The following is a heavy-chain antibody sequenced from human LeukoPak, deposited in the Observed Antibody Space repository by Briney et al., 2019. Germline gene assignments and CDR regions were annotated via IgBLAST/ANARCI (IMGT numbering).Heavy chain of an antibody. CDR1: GFTFSNFW. D-gene: IGHD1-1*01. CDR3: ARGDDFSGDH. J-gene: IGHJ4*02. V-gene: IGHV3-7*04. Sequence: GGSLRLSCAVPGFTFSNFWMSWVRQAPGRGLEWVANIHPEGNEKYHVESVKGRFAISRGNTKDLLFLQMNGLRVEDTAVYYCARGDDFSGDHWGQGTLVTVSS. CDR2: IHPEGNEK.